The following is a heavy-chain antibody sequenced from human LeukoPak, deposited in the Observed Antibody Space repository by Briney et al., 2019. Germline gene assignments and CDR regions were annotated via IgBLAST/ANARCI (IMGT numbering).Heavy chain of an antibody. Sequence: SGGSLRLSCAASGFTFSDYYMSWVRQAPGKGLEWVSVIYSGGSTYYADSVKGRFTISRDNSKNTLYLQMNSLRAEDTAVYYCARLGASGACVYWGQGTLVTVSS. V-gene: IGHV3-53*01. D-gene: IGHD1-26*01. J-gene: IGHJ4*02. CDR1: GFTFSDYY. CDR2: IYSGGST. CDR3: ARLGASGACVY.